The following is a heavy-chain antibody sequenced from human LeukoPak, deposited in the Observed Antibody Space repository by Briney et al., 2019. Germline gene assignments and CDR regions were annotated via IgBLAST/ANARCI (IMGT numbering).Heavy chain of an antibody. V-gene: IGHV3-74*01. CDR1: GFPFSSYW. Sequence: GGSLRLSCAASGFPFSSYWMHWVRQVPGKGLLWVSRINSDGSATIYADSVRGRFTISGDNAKNTLYLQMSGQRVEDTAVYHCASDSPYYGMDVWGQGTTVTVSS. J-gene: IGHJ6*02. CDR2: INSDGSAT. CDR3: ASDSPYYGMDV.